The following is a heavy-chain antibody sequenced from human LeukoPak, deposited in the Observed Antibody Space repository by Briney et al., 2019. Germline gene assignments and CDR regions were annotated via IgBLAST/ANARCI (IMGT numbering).Heavy chain of an antibody. V-gene: IGHV1-46*01. D-gene: IGHD3-22*01. J-gene: IGHJ4*02. CDR2: INPSGGST. Sequence: GASVKVSCKASGYTFTSYGISWVRQAPGQGLEWMGIINPSGGSTSYAQKFQGRVTMTRDTSTSTVYMELSSLRSEDTAVYYCARDPTVYYYDSSGYSWYFDYWGQGTLVTVSS. CDR1: GYTFTSYG. CDR3: ARDPTVYYYDSSGYSWYFDY.